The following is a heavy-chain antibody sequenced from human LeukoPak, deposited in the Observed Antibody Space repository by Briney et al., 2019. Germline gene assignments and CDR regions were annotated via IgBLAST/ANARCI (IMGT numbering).Heavy chain of an antibody. CDR3: AKDWDSSGPDY. Sequence: GGSLRLSCAASGFTFSSYAMHWVRQAPGKGLEWVAFISYDGSNKYYADSVKGRFTISRDNSKNTLYLQMNSLRAEDTAVYYCAKDWDSSGPDYWGQGTLVTVSS. D-gene: IGHD3-22*01. J-gene: IGHJ4*02. V-gene: IGHV3-30-3*01. CDR1: GFTFSSYA. CDR2: ISYDGSNK.